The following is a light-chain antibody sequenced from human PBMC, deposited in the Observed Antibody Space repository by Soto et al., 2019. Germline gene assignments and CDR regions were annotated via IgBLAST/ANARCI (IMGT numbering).Light chain of an antibody. CDR2: DAS. J-gene: IGKJ5*01. CDR3: QPYDNWPPIT. CDR1: QGVSSN. V-gene: IGKV3-15*01. Sequence: EIVMTQSPATLSVSPGERVTLSCRASQGVSSNLAWYQQKLGQAPRLLIYDASTRATGIPARFSGSGSGTEFTLTISSLQSEDFAIYYCQPYDNWPPITFGPGTRLEIK.